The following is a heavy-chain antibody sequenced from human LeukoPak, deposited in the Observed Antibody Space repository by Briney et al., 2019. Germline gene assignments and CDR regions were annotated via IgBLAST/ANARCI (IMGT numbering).Heavy chain of an antibody. CDR1: RFTFISYA. Sequence: PGRSLRLACSASRFTFISYAMHWVRQAPGKGLRYVSAISSNGGSTYYADSVKGRFTISRDNSKNTLYLQMSSLRAEDTAVYYCVKDVTAAGMGTFDYWGQGTLVTVSS. J-gene: IGHJ4*02. D-gene: IGHD6-13*01. V-gene: IGHV3-64D*09. CDR2: ISSNGGST. CDR3: VKDVTAAGMGTFDY.